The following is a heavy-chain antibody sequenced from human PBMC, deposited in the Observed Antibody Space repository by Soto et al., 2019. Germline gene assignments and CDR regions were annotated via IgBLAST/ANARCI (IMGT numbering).Heavy chain of an antibody. CDR2: IYQTGST. J-gene: IGHJ5*02. CDR3: ARVWGALAPIAGWFGP. CDR1: NGSITSGNW. D-gene: IGHD3-16*01. Sequence: QVQLQESGPGLVKPSGTLSLTCAVSNGSITSGNWWSWVRQPPGKGLEWIGDIYQTGSTNYNPSLRSRVIISVEKSKNNFSLSLSSVTAAHTAVYFCARVWGALAPIAGWFGPWGRGILVTVSS. V-gene: IGHV4-4*02.